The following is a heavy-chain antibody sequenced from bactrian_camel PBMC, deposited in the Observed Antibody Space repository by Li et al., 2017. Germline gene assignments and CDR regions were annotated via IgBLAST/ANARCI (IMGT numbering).Heavy chain of an antibody. J-gene: IGHJ4*01. D-gene: IGHD2*01. CDR3: AAFCSGGYWSFKY. Sequence: VQLVESGGGSVQAGGSLTISCAASGFDMSPYCMGWFCQAPGKEREGVAAIYTGSGSTYYADSVKGRFTISRDNAKNTVYLQMNSLKPEDTAMYYCAAFCSGGYWSFKYWGQGTQVTVS. V-gene: IGHV3S40*01. CDR2: IYTGSGST. CDR1: GFDMSPYC.